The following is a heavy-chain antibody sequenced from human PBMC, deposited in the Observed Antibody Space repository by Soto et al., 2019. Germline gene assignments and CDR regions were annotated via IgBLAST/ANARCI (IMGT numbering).Heavy chain of an antibody. D-gene: IGHD1-1*01. V-gene: IGHV3-48*03. CDR3: ARYGTRADW. CDR2: ISSSGITT. CDR1: GFTFRNYE. J-gene: IGHJ4*02. Sequence: PGGSLRLSCAASGFTFRNYEMNWVRKAPGKGLEWVSYISSSGITTYYADFAAGRFTISRDNAKESLYLHLNSLRVEDTAVYYCARYGTRADWWGLGTLVTVSS.